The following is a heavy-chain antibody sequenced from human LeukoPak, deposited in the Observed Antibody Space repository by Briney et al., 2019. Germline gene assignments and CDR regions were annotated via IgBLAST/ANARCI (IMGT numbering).Heavy chain of an antibody. J-gene: IGHJ4*02. CDR1: GYTFTSYG. D-gene: IGHD4-17*01. Sequence: ASVKVSCKASGYTFTSYGISWVRQAPGQRLEWMGWISAYNGNTNYAQKLRGRVTMTTDTSTSTAYMELRSLRSDDTAVYYCALFGWGHDYGDYVLDYWGQGTLVTVSS. CDR3: ALFGWGHDYGDYVLDY. V-gene: IGHV1-18*01. CDR2: ISAYNGNT.